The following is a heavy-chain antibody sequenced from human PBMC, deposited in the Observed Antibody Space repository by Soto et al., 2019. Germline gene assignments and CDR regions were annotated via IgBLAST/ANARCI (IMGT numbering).Heavy chain of an antibody. D-gene: IGHD4-4*01. CDR3: ARDRDYRKDNYYYYYGMDV. CDR1: GGTFSSYA. Sequence: SVKVSCKASGGTFSSYAISWVRQAPGQGLEWMGGIIPIFGTANYAQKFQGRVTITADESTSTAYMELSSLRSEDTAVYYCARDRDYRKDNYYYYYGMDVWGQGTTVTVSS. V-gene: IGHV1-69*13. CDR2: IIPIFGTA. J-gene: IGHJ6*02.